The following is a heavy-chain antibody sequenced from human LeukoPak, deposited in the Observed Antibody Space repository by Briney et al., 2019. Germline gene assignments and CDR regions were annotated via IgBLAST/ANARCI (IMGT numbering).Heavy chain of an antibody. J-gene: IGHJ4*02. CDR1: GYTFTGYY. D-gene: IGHD2-2*01. Sequence: ASVKVSCKASGYTFTGYYMHWVRQAPGQGLEWMGWINPNTGGTDYTQKFQGRVTMTRDTSISTAYMELSSLRSDDAAVYYCAVKMGYCSSSRCLTGFDCWGQGTLVTVSS. CDR3: AVKMGYCSSSRCLTGFDC. V-gene: IGHV1-2*02. CDR2: INPNTGGT.